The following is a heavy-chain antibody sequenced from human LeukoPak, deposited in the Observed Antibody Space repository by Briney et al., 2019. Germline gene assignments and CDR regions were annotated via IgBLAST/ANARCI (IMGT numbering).Heavy chain of an antibody. J-gene: IGHJ4*02. CDR3: ARGDYGDRDLDY. CDR1: GFTFSSYG. V-gene: IGHV3-33*01. CDR2: IWYDGSKK. Sequence: GGSLRLSCAASGFTFSSYGIHWVRQAPGKGLEWVAVIWYDGSKKYYADSVKGRFTLSRDNAKNSLYLQMNSLRDEDTAVYYCARGDYGDRDLDYWGQGTLVTVSS. D-gene: IGHD4-17*01.